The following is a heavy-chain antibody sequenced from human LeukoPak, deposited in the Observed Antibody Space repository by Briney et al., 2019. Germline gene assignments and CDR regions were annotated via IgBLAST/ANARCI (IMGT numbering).Heavy chain of an antibody. CDR3: AIKQLGYSSSWYGHYYYGMDV. V-gene: IGHV1-69*04. CDR1: GGTFSSYA. J-gene: IGHJ6*02. Sequence: GSSVKVSCKASGGTFSSYAISWVRQAPGQGLEWMGRIIPILGIANYAQKFQGRVTITADKSTSTAYMELSSLRSEDTAVYCCAIKQLGYSSSWYGHYYYGMDVWGQGTTVTVSS. D-gene: IGHD6-13*01. CDR2: IIPILGIA.